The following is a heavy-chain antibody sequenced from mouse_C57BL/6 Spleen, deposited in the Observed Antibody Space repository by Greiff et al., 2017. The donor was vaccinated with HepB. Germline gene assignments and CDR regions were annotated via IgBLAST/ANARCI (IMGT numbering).Heavy chain of an antibody. D-gene: IGHD2-4*01. CDR1: GFTFSDAW. J-gene: IGHJ4*01. CDR3: TSPLYDYDVYYYAMDY. CDR2: IRNKANNHAT. V-gene: IGHV6-6*01. Sequence: EVKLVESGGGLVQPGGSMKLSCAASGFTFSDAWMDWVRQSPEKGLEWVAEIRNKANNHATYYAESVKGRFTISRDDSKSSVYLQMNSLRAEDTGIYYCTSPLYDYDVYYYAMDYWGQGTSVTVSS.